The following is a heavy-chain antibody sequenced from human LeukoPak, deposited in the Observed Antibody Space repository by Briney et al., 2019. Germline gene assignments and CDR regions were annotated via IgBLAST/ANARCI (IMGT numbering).Heavy chain of an antibody. CDR2: ISGSGGST. V-gene: IGHV3-23*01. CDR1: GFTVSSNY. CDR3: AKDDLPDTAMVDY. D-gene: IGHD5-18*01. J-gene: IGHJ4*02. Sequence: HPGGSLRLSCAASGFTVSSNYMSWVRQAPGKGLEWVSAISGSGGSTYYADSVKGRFTISRDNSKNTLYLQMNSLRAEDTAVYYCAKDDLPDTAMVDYWGQGTLVTVSS.